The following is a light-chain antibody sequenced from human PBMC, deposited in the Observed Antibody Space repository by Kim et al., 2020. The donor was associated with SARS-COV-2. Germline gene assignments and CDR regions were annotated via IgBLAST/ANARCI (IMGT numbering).Light chain of an antibody. V-gene: IGLV1-47*01. Sequence: QRVTISCSGSNSKIGTNYVYWYQQFPGTAPQLLISRNNQRPSGVPDRFSGSKSGTSASLAIRGLRSEDEADYYCAAWDDGLSGYVFGTGTKVTVL. CDR2: RNN. J-gene: IGLJ1*01. CDR3: AAWDDGLSGYV. CDR1: NSKIGTNY.